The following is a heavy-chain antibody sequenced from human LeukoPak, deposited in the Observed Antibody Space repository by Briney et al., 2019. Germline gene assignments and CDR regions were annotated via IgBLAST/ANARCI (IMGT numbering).Heavy chain of an antibody. Sequence: SETLSLTCTVSGGSISSYYWSWIRQPPGKGLEWIWYIYYSGSTNYNPSLKSRVTISVDTSKNQFSLKLSSVTAADTAVYYCAGSDIVVVPAAFRSDYWGQGTLVTVSS. CDR2: IYYSGST. CDR3: AGSDIVVVPAAFRSDY. D-gene: IGHD2-2*01. CDR1: GGSISSYY. J-gene: IGHJ4*02. V-gene: IGHV4-59*01.